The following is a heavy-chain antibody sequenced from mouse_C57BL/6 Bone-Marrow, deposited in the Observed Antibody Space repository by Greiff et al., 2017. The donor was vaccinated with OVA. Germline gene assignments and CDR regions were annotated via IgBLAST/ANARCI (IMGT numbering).Heavy chain of an antibody. CDR2: IDPANGNT. Sequence: VQLKESVAELVRPGASVKLSCTASGFNIKNTYMHWVKQRPEQGLEWIGRIDPANGNTKYAPKFQGKATITADTSSNTAYLQLSSLTSEDTAIYYCARGTVVAYWYFDVWGTGTTVTVSS. CDR3: ARGTVVAYWYFDV. V-gene: IGHV14-3*01. CDR1: GFNIKNTY. J-gene: IGHJ1*03. D-gene: IGHD1-1*01.